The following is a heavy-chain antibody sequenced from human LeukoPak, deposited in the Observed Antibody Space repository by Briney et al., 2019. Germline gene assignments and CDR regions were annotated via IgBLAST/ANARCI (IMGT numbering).Heavy chain of an antibody. CDR3: ARGIPNLRGLDV. CDR1: GFTFSSYW. J-gene: IGHJ6*02. V-gene: IGHV3-74*01. Sequence: GGSLRLSCAASGFTFSSYWMHWVRHTPGTGLVWVSRVSSDGSITAYADSVKGRFTISRDNAKNTLYLQMNSLRAEDTALYYCARGIPNLRGLDVWGQGTTVTVSS. CDR2: VSSDGSIT.